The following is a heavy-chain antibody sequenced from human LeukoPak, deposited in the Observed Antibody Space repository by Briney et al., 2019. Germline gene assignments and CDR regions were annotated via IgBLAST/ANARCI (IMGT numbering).Heavy chain of an antibody. J-gene: IGHJ4*02. CDR3: ITQYFDF. V-gene: IGHV3-15*01. Sequence: GGSLRLSCAASGVTFSNSWMNWVRQAPWKGLEWVGRIKTKIEGGTTDYAAPVKGRFTISRDDSKSTLYLQMNSLKTEDTAVYYCITQYFDFWGQGTLVTVSS. CDR1: GVTFSNSW. CDR2: IKTKIEGGTT.